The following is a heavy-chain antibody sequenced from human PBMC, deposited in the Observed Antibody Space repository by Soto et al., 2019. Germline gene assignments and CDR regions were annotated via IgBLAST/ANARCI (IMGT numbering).Heavy chain of an antibody. CDR2: IYWDDDK. CDR3: AHQEGFQNPLRNDYYYYGMDV. J-gene: IGHJ6*02. CDR1: GFSLSTSGVG. V-gene: IGHV2-5*02. Sequence: QITLKESGPTLVKPTQTLTLTCTFSGFSLSTSGVGVGWIRQPPGKALEWLALIYWDDDKRYSPSLKSRLTITKDTSKNQVVLTMTNMDPVDTATYYCAHQEGFQNPLRNDYYYYGMDVWGQGTTVTVSS. D-gene: IGHD3-16*01.